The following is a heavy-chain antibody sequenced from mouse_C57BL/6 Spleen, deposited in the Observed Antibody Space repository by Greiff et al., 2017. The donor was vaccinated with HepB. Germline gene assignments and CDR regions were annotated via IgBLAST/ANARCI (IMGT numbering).Heavy chain of an antibody. CDR2: IYPGDGDT. V-gene: IGHV1-82*01. J-gene: IGHJ3*01. CDR3: EGSYEYGAWFAY. D-gene: IGHD2-4*01. CDR1: GYAFSSSW. Sequence: QVQLQQSGPELVKPGASVKISCKASGYAFSSSWMNWVKQRPGKGLEWIGRIYPGDGDTNYNGKFKGKATLTADTSSSTAHMQLSSLTSEDSAVYFGEGSYEYGAWFAYWGQGTLVTVSA.